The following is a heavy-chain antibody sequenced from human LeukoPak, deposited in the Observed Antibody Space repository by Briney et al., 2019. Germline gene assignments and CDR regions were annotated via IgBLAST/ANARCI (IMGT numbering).Heavy chain of an antibody. CDR1: GFTFNRHW. CDR3: ARGPDYGARTDYLDY. D-gene: IGHD4-17*01. V-gene: IGHV3-7*03. J-gene: IGHJ4*02. Sequence: GGSLRLSCAASGFTFNRHWMNWVRQAPGKGLEWVANIKQGGGERNYVDSVKGRFTISRDDAKNSLYLQLNSLRVEDTAIYYCARGPDYGARTDYLDYWGQGALVTVSS. CDR2: IKQGGGER.